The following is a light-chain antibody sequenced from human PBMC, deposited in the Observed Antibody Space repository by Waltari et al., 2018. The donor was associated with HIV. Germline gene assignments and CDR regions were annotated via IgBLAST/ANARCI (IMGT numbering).Light chain of an antibody. V-gene: IGLV1-51*01. CDR1: SSNIGKNS. CDR3: GTWDSSLSGGV. J-gene: IGLJ1*01. Sequence: QSVLTQPPSVSAAPGQKVTISCSGSSSNIGKNSVSWYQHLPGTAPKLLIYDNTKRPSGIPDRCSGAKSGTSATLGITGLQTGDEADYYCGTWDSSLSGGVFGTGTKVTVL. CDR2: DNT.